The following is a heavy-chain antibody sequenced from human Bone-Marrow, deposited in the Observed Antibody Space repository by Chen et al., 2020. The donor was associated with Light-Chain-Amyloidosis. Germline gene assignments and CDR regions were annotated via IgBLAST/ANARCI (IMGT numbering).Heavy chain of an antibody. CDR2: IYPDDSYA. D-gene: IGHD5-12*01. Sequence: EVQLEQSGPEVKKPGESLKISCKGSGYTFPNYWIGWVRQMPGKGLEWMGVIYPDDSYARYSPSFEGQVTISADKSIPTAYLQWRRLKASDTAMYYCARRRDGYNFDYWGQGTLVTVSS. CDR1: GYTFPNYW. CDR3: ARRRDGYNFDY. V-gene: IGHV5-51*01. J-gene: IGHJ4*02.